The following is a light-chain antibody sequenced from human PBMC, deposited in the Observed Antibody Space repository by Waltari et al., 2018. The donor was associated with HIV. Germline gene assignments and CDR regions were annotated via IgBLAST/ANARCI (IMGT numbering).Light chain of an antibody. CDR2: ASS. CDR1: QSVASGH. Sequence: EIVLTQSPGTLSLSPGERATLSCRVSQSVASGHLAWYQQKAGQAPRLRIYASSSRATGIPDRFSGGGSGTDFTLTISRLDPEDSAVYYCQHYGSSPFTFGPGTKLEIK. J-gene: IGKJ2*01. CDR3: QHYGSSPFT. V-gene: IGKV3-20*01.